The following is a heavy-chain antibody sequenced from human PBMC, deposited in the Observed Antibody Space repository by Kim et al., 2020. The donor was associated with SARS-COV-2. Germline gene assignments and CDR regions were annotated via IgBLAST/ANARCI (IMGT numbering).Heavy chain of an antibody. Sequence: SLLLSFSSSLFTFLIYSLHLVRPAPGKGLEWVAVIWCNRSYKYYADSVKGRFTISRDNAKNTLYLQMNSLRAEDTAVYYCARGGEGDATGSYY. CDR2: IWCNRSYK. CDR3: ARGGEGDATGSYY. D-gene: IGHD3-10*01. CDR1: LFTFLIYS. J-gene: IGHJ6*01. V-gene: IGHV3-33*08.